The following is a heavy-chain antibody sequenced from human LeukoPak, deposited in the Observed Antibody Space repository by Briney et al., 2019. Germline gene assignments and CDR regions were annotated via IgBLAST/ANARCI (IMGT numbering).Heavy chain of an antibody. CDR2: ISYDGNNK. CDR1: GFTFSTYG. Sequence: GGSLRLSCAASGFTFSTYGMHWVRQAPGKGLEWVAVISYDGNNKYYADSVKGRFTISRDNSKNTLYLQMNSLRGEDTAVYYCEGAMVRGVIANYHYYAMDVWGRGTTVTVSS. D-gene: IGHD3-10*01. CDR3: EGAMVRGVIANYHYYAMDV. J-gene: IGHJ6*02. V-gene: IGHV3-30*03.